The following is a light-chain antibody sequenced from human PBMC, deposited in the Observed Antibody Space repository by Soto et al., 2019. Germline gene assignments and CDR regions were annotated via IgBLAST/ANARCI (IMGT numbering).Light chain of an antibody. CDR2: DAS. CDR1: QNINAW. V-gene: IGKV1-5*01. CDR3: QHYNSYSEA. J-gene: IGKJ1*01. Sequence: DIHMTQSPSSLSVSVGDRVTITFRTSQNINAWLAWYQQRPGQAPKLLIYDASTVRSGVPSRFSGSGSGTEFTLAISSLQPDDFATYYCQHYNSYSEAFGQGTKVDIK.